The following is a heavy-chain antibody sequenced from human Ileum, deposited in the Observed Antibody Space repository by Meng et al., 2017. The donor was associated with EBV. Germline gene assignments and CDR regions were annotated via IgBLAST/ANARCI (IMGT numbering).Heavy chain of an antibody. CDR1: EGTFSSYS. CDR2: IIPPFDTA. D-gene: IGHD6-19*01. CDR3: ARGGDSSGWYWYFDY. Sequence: GKMVQVGGEVKQPGSSVKVSCKASEGTFSSYSFSWVRQAPGQGLEWMGGIIPPFDTANYAQKFQGRVTITADKSTGTAYMELSSLRSEDTAIYYCARGGDSSGWYWYFDYWGQGTLVTVSS. J-gene: IGHJ4*02. V-gene: IGHV1-69*06.